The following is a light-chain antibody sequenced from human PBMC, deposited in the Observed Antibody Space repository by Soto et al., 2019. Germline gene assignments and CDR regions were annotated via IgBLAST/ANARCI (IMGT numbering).Light chain of an antibody. CDR2: AAS. Sequence: IQMTQSPSSLSASVGDRVTITCRASHAIKNDLDWYQQKPGKGPKRLIYAASSLQSGVPSRFSGSGSGTEFTLTISSLQSEDFATYYCLQHNSYSWTFGQGTKVEIK. CDR3: LQHNSYSWT. J-gene: IGKJ1*01. CDR1: HAIKND. V-gene: IGKV1-17*01.